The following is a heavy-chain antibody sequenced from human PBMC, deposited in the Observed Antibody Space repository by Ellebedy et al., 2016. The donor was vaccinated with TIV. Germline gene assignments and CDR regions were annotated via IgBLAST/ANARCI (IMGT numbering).Heavy chain of an antibody. CDR2: INQHGSDI. CDR1: GFTFSNYW. V-gene: IGHV3-7*01. Sequence: GESLKISCAASGFTFSNYWMSWVRQAPGKGLEWVANINQHGSDINYVDSVKGRFTISRDNAKNTLYLQMNSLRAEDTAVYYCARGHISPEDYWGQGTLVTVSS. J-gene: IGHJ4*02. D-gene: IGHD1-14*01. CDR3: ARGHISPEDY.